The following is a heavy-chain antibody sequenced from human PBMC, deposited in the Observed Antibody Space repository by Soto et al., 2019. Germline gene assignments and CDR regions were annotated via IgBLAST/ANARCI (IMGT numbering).Heavy chain of an antibody. D-gene: IGHD2-15*01. CDR1: GYSFTNYE. J-gene: IGHJ5*02. CDR2: MNPNSGDT. V-gene: IGHV1-8*01. CDR3: ARGRGGYCSGGVCYRFLDP. Sequence: ASVKVSCKASGYSFTNYETICVRQATGQVLEWMGWMNPNSGDTVYAQKFQGRLTITRDASISTSYMELSSLTSDDTAVYYCARGRGGYCSGGVCYRFLDPWGQGTLVTVSS.